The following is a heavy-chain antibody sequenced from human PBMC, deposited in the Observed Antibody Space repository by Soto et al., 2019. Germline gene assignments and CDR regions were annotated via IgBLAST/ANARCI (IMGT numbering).Heavy chain of an antibody. CDR2: ISYDGTNK. D-gene: IGHD3-10*01. V-gene: IGHV3-30-3*01. J-gene: IGHJ4*02. Sequence: QVQLVESGGGVVQPGTSLRLSCAASGFTFNTHPLYWVRQAPGKGLERVAFISYDGTNKFYAESVKGLFTISRDTSKSTLDLEMYSLRDYDTAVYYCARGGEGWYFDYWGRGTLVTVSS. CDR3: ARGGEGWYFDY. CDR1: GFTFNTHP.